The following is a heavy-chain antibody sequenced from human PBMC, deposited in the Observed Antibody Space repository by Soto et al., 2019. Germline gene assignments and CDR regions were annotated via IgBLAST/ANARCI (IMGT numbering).Heavy chain of an antibody. J-gene: IGHJ4*02. D-gene: IGHD2-2*01. CDR2: IRSKANSYAT. CDR1: GFTFSGSA. V-gene: IGHV3-73*01. Sequence: EVQLVESGGGLVQPGGSLKLSCAASGFTFSGSAMHWVRQASGKGLEWVGRIRSKANSYATAYAASVKGRFTISRDDSKNTVYLQMNSLKTEDTAVYYCTSYCSSTSCKGSSDYWGQGTLVTVSS. CDR3: TSYCSSTSCKGSSDY.